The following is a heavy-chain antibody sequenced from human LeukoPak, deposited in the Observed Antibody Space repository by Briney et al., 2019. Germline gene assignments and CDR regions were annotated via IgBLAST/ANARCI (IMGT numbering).Heavy chain of an antibody. CDR2: IKQDGSEK. CDR3: ARLKQWLVRDYYYYGMDV. V-gene: IGHV3-7*01. D-gene: IGHD6-19*01. J-gene: IGHJ6*02. CDR1: GFTFSSYW. Sequence: GGSLRLSCAASGFTFSSYWMSWVRQAPGKGLEWVANIKQDGSEKYYVDSVKGRFTISRDNTKNSLYLQMNSLRAEDTAVCYCARLKQWLVRDYYYYGMDVWGQGTTVTVSS.